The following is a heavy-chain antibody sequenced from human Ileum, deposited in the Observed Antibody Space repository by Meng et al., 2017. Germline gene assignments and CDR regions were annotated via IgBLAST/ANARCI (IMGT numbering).Heavy chain of an antibody. J-gene: IGHJ4*02. CDR3: TRGGFGYSVPFDF. CDR2: SYYDGSS. V-gene: IGHV4-31*03. CDR1: GASLSTGGYY. Sequence: QVQLQESGPGLVKPSQTLSLTCRVSGASLSTGGYYWGWIRQQPGKGLEWTGYSYYDGSSYYNLSLKSRPIISLDASKSQFSLRLTSMTAADTAIYYCTRGGFGYSVPFDFWGQGTLVTVSS. D-gene: IGHD5/OR15-5a*01.